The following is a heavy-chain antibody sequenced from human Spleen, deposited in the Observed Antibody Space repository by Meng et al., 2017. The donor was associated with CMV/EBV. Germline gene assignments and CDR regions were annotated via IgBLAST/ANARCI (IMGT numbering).Heavy chain of an antibody. D-gene: IGHD6-6*01. V-gene: IGHV3-21*01. Sequence: GGSLRLSCAASGFTFSTYSMGWVRQAPGKGLEWVSSISSSNYIYYADSVKGRFTISRDNARNSLFLQMISLRADDTAVYYCAGSYSSSSSSDYWGQGTLVTVSS. J-gene: IGHJ4*02. CDR3: AGSYSSSSSSDY. CDR1: GFTFSTYS. CDR2: ISSSNYI.